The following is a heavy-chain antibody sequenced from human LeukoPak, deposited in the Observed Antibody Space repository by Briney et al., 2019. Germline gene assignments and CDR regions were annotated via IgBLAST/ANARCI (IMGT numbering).Heavy chain of an antibody. CDR1: GFTLSSYW. V-gene: IGHV3-74*01. Sequence: GGSLRLSCAASGFTLSSYWMHWVRQAPGKGLVWVSHINSGGTTTNYADSVKGRFTITRDNAKNTLYLQMNSLRAEDTAVYYCARSSGVVDYWGQGTLVTVSS. D-gene: IGHD3-3*01. CDR2: INSGGTTT. CDR3: ARSSGVVDY. J-gene: IGHJ4*02.